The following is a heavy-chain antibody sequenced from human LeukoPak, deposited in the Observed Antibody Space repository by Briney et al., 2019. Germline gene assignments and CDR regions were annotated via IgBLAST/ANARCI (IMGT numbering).Heavy chain of an antibody. D-gene: IGHD6-13*01. Sequence: PGGSLRLSCAASGFTFDDYAMHWVRQAPGKGLEWVSLISWDGGSTYYADSVKGRFTISGDNSKNSLYLQMNSLRAEDTALYYCAKGRSSSWHYYYYYMDVWGKGTTVTVSS. CDR3: AKGRSSSWHYYYYYMDV. CDR1: GFTFDDYA. CDR2: ISWDGGST. V-gene: IGHV3-43D*03. J-gene: IGHJ6*03.